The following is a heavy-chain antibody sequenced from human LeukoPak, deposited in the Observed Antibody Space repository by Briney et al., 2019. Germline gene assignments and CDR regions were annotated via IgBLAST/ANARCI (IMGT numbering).Heavy chain of an antibody. J-gene: IGHJ3*02. CDR3: ARFVTGDGAFDI. CDR1: GGSISSSSYY. D-gene: IGHD7-27*01. Sequence: SETLSLTCTVSGGSISSSSYYWGWIRQPPGKGREWIGSFYYSGNTYYNPSLRGLVTISVDTSKNQFSLNLSSVTAADTAVYYCARFVTGDGAFDIWGQGTMVTVSS. V-gene: IGHV4-39*01. CDR2: FYYSGNT.